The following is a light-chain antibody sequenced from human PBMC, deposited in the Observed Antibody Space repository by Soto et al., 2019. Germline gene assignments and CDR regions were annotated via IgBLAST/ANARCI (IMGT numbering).Light chain of an antibody. CDR2: DVF. CDR3: SSQAGSYTLV. CDR1: SSDVGGYEY. Sequence: QSALTQPRSVSGSPGQSVTISCTGTSSDVGGYEYVSWYQQRPGKAPKLIIYDVFKRPLGVPGRFSASKSGNTASLTISGLQAEDEADYHCSSQAGSYTLVFGGGTKVTVL. V-gene: IGLV2-11*01. J-gene: IGLJ2*01.